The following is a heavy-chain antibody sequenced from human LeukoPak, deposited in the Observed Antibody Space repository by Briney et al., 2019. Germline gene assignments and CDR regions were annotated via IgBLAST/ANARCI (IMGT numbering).Heavy chain of an antibody. D-gene: IGHD2-15*01. CDR1: GFTFSSYW. Sequence: GGSLRLSCAASGFTFSSYWMSWVRQAPGKGLEWVANIKQDGSEKYYVDSVKGRFTISRDNAKNSLYLQMNSLRAEDTAVYYCARDRDYSPTWVLQHWGQGTLVTVSS. V-gene: IGHV3-7*03. J-gene: IGHJ1*01. CDR2: IKQDGSEK. CDR3: ARDRDYSPTWVLQH.